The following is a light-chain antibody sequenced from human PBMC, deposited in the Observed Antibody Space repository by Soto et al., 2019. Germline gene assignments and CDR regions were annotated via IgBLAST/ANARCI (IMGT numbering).Light chain of an antibody. CDR1: QSIDSW. CDR2: DAS. Sequence: DIQMTQSPSTLSASVGDRVTITCRASQSIDSWLAWYQQKPGKAPKLLIFDASNFESGVPSRFSGSGSGTEFTLTISSLQPDDFGSYYCQHMRTFGQGTKVDI. CDR3: QHMRT. J-gene: IGKJ1*01. V-gene: IGKV1-5*01.